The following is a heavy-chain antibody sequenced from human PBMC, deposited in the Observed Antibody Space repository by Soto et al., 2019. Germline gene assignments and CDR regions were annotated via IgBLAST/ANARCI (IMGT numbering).Heavy chain of an antibody. CDR3: ASSNIAAAGFYYYGMDV. D-gene: IGHD6-13*01. Sequence: QVQLQESGPGLVKPSETLSLTCTVSGDSISSYYWSWIRQPPGKGLEWMGYIYYSGSTNYNPYLRSRVTISVDTSKNQFSLNLSSVTAADTAVYYCASSNIAAAGFYYYGMDVWGRGTTVTVSS. CDR1: GDSISSYY. J-gene: IGHJ6*02. CDR2: IYYSGST. V-gene: IGHV4-59*01.